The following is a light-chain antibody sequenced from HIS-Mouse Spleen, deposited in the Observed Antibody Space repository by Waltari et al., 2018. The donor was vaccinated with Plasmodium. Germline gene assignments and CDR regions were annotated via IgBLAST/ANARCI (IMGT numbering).Light chain of an antibody. V-gene: IGLV6-57*02. CDR2: EDN. Sequence: NFMLTQPHSVSESPGKTVTISCTGSSGSIARNYVQWYPQRPGSAPTTLIYEDNQKPSGVPDRFSGSLDSSSNPASLTISGLKTEDEADYYCQSYDSSTWVFGGGTKLTVL. CDR1: SGSIARNY. J-gene: IGLJ3*02. CDR3: QSYDSSTWV.